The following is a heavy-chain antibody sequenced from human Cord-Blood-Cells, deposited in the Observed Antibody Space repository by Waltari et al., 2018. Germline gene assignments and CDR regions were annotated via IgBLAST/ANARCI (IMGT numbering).Heavy chain of an antibody. J-gene: IGHJ6*03. CDR1: GGSISSGGYY. CDR2: IYYSGSN. CDR3: ARAGGQPAATPYYYYYYMDV. D-gene: IGHD2-15*01. Sequence: QVQLQESGPGLVKPSQTLSLTCTVSGGSISSGGYYWSWIRQHPGKGLEWIGYIYYSGSNYYNPSLKSRVTISVDTSKNQFSLKLSSVTAADTAVYYCARAGGQPAATPYYYYYYMDVWGKGTTVTVSS. V-gene: IGHV4-31*03.